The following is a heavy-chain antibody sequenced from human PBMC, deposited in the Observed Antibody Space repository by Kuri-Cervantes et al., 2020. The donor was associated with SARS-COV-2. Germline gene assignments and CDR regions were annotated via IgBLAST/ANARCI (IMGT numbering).Heavy chain of an antibody. CDR2: IIPIFGTA. J-gene: IGHJ6*02. V-gene: IGHV1-69*13. CDR1: GGTFRSYA. Sequence: SVQVSCKASGGTFRSYAISWVRQAPGQGLEWMGGIIPIFGTANYAQKYQGRVTIPADESTSTAYMALSSLRSEDTAGYYCARKSYYYGSGSYYGSRPYYYYYGMDVWGQGTTVTVSS. D-gene: IGHD3-10*01. CDR3: ARKSYYYGSGSYYGSRPYYYYYGMDV.